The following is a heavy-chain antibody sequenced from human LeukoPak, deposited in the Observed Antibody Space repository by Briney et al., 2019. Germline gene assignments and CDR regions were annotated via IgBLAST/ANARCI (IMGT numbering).Heavy chain of an antibody. CDR3: ARDHTTQTGPAPTDWFDP. Sequence: PSETLSLTCTVSGGSISSYYWSWIQQPAGNGLEWIGRIYTSGSTNYNPSLKSRVTISVDKSKNQFSLKLSSVTAADTAVYYCARDHTTQTGPAPTDWFDPWGQGTLVTVSS. CDR2: IYTSGST. J-gene: IGHJ5*02. V-gene: IGHV4-4*07. D-gene: IGHD2-2*01. CDR1: GGSISSYY.